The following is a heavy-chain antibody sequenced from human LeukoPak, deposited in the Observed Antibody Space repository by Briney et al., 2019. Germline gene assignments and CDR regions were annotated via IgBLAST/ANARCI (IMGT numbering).Heavy chain of an antibody. V-gene: IGHV5-51*01. D-gene: IGHD2-15*01. Sequence: GESLKISCKGSGYSINNYWIGWVRQMPGKGLEWMGIVYPADSDIRYSPSFQGQVTISADKSISTAYLQWSSLKASDTAMYYCARQEYCSGGSCYTWFDPWGQGTLVTVSS. CDR1: GYSINNYW. CDR3: ARQEYCSGGSCYTWFDP. CDR2: VYPADSDI. J-gene: IGHJ5*02.